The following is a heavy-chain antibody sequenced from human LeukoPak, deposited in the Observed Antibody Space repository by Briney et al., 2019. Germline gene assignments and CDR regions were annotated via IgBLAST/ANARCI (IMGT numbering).Heavy chain of an antibody. CDR2: ISGGGGST. J-gene: IGHJ6*03. CDR3: AKEGFRYHYYMDV. Sequence: GGSLSLSCAASGFTFSSYAMSWVRQAPGKGLEWVSAISGGGGSTYYADSVRGRFTISRDNSKNTLYLQMNSLRAEDTAVYYCAKEGFRYHYYMDVWGKGTTVTVSS. D-gene: IGHD1-14*01. V-gene: IGHV3-23*01. CDR1: GFTFSSYA.